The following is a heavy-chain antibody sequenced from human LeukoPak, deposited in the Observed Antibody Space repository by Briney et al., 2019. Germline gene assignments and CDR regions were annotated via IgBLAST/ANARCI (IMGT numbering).Heavy chain of an antibody. CDR3: AREIQNSSSWYRNGWFDP. D-gene: IGHD6-13*01. J-gene: IGHJ5*02. CDR2: IYYSGSTNYNT. V-gene: IGHV4-59*01. CDR1: GGSISNYY. Sequence: PSETLSLTCTVSGGSISNYYWSWIRQPPGKGLEWIGYIYYSGSTNYNTNYNPSLISRVTISVDTSKNQFSLKLSSVTAADTAVYYCAREIQNSSSWYRNGWFDPWGQGTLVTVSS.